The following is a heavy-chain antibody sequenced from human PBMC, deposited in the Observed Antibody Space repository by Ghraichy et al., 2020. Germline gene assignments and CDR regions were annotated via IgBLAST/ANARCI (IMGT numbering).Heavy chain of an antibody. V-gene: IGHV4-39*01. D-gene: IGHD2-15*01. CDR3: AGLSGEHCTGGSCYAYYYYYYLDV. CDR2: IYYSGTT. J-gene: IGHJ6*03. CDR1: GGSIRDSSYY. Sequence: GSLRLSCTVSGGSIRDSSYYWGWVRQPPGKGLEWIGSIYYSGTTYYNPSLKSGITISVDTSKNQFSLKMNSVTAADTAVYFCAGLSGEHCTGGSCYAYYYYYYLDVWGKGTTVTVSS.